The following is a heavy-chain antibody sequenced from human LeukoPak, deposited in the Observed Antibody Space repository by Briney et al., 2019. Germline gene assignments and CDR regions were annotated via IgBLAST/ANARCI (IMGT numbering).Heavy chain of an antibody. Sequence: KPSETLSLTCTVSGGSISSYYWSWIRQPPGKGLEWIGYIYYSGSTNYNPSLKSRLTISVDTSKNQFSLKLSSVTAADTAVYYCARSTVTPPDYWGQGTLVTVSS. CDR3: ARSTVTPPDY. D-gene: IGHD4-17*01. CDR1: GGSISSYY. CDR2: IYYSGST. V-gene: IGHV4-59*08. J-gene: IGHJ4*02.